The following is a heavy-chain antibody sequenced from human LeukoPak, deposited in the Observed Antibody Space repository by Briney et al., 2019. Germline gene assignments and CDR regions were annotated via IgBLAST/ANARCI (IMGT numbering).Heavy chain of an antibody. CDR1: GFTFSTYA. V-gene: IGHV3-23*01. Sequence: GGSLRLSCAASGFTFSTYAMGWVRRAPGMGLEWVSAICGSGDTTSYTDSVKGRFTISRDNSRDTLFLQMSSLRVEDTAVYYCVKDPGSGWYVLYWGQGTLVTVSS. CDR3: VKDPGSGWYVLY. J-gene: IGHJ4*02. CDR2: ICGSGDTT. D-gene: IGHD6-19*01.